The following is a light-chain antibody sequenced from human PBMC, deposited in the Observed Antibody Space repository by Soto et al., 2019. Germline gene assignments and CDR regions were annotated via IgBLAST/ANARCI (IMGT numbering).Light chain of an antibody. CDR1: QSISSY. Sequence: IQMTQSPSTLSGSVGDRVTITCRASQSISSYLNWYQQKPGKAPKLLIYAASSLQSGVPSRFSGSGSGTDFTLTISSLQPEDFATYYCQQSYSTLTFGGGTKVDIK. CDR3: QQSYSTLT. CDR2: AAS. V-gene: IGKV1-39*01. J-gene: IGKJ4*01.